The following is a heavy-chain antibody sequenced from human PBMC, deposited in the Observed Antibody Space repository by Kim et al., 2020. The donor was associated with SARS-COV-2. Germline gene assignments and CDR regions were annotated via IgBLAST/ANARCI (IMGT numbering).Heavy chain of an antibody. CDR3: AREIPATIFDY. V-gene: IGHV4-34*01. CDR2: T. J-gene: IGHJ4*02. D-gene: IGHD2-2*01. Sequence: TNYNPSLKSRVTISVDTSKNQFSLKLSSVTAADTAVYYCAREIPATIFDYWGQGTLVTVSS.